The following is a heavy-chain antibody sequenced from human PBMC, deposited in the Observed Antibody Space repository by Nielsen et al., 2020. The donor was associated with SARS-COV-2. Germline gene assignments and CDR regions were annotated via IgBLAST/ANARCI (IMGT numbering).Heavy chain of an antibody. J-gene: IGHJ4*02. Sequence: GGSLRLSCAASGFTFSSYDMHWVRQAPGKGLEWVSGISWNSGSIGYADSVKGRFTISRDNAKNSLYLQMNSLRAEDTALYYCAKAWGFNGDYGDYWGQGTLVTVSS. D-gene: IGHD3-16*01. CDR3: AKAWGFNGDYGDY. CDR2: ISWNSGSI. V-gene: IGHV3-9*01. CDR1: GFTFSSYD.